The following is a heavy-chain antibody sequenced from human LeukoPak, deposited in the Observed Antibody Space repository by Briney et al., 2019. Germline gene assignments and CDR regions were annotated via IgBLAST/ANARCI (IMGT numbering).Heavy chain of an antibody. CDR3: ARDPGMERFGVVFDS. V-gene: IGHV4-34*01. Sequence: PSETLSLTCAVYGGSFSGYYWSWIRQPPGKGLEWIGEINHSGSTNYNPSLKSRVTISVDTSKNQFSLKLSSVTAADTAVYYCARDPGMERFGVVFDSWGQGTLVTVSS. J-gene: IGHJ4*02. CDR2: INHSGST. CDR1: GGSFSGYY. D-gene: IGHD3-10*01.